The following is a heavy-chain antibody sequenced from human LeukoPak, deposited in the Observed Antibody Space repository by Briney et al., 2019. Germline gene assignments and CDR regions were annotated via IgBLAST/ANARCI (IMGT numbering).Heavy chain of an antibody. D-gene: IGHD4-17*01. Sequence: GSLRLSCAASGFTFSSYAMHWVRQAPGKGLEWVAVISYDGSNKYYADSVKGRFTISRDNSKNTLYLQMNSLRAEDTAVYYCAKEHLPETGYGDYVGYFDYWGQGTLVTVSS. CDR3: AKEHLPETGYGDYVGYFDY. V-gene: IGHV3-30-3*01. CDR1: GFTFSSYA. J-gene: IGHJ4*02. CDR2: ISYDGSNK.